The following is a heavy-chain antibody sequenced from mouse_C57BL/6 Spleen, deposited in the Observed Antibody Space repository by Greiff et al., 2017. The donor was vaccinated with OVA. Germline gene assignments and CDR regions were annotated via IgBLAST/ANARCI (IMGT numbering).Heavy chain of an antibody. V-gene: IGHV1-69*01. J-gene: IGHJ2*01. CDR3: ARDYGSSYPDY. CDR2: IDPSDSYT. D-gene: IGHD1-1*01. CDR1: GYTFTSYW. Sequence: QVQLQQPGAELVMPGASVKLSCKASGYTFTSYWMHWVKQRPGQGLEWIGEIDPSDSYTNYNQQFKGKSTLTVDKSSSTAYMQLSSLTSEDSAVYYCARDYGSSYPDYWGQGTTLTVSS.